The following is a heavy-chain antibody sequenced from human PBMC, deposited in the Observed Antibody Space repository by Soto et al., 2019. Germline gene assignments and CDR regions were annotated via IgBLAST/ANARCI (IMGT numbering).Heavy chain of an antibody. CDR2: IIPIFGTA. J-gene: IGHJ4*02. V-gene: IGHV1-69*12. CDR3: ASPSCDYPVFDY. CDR1: GGTFSSYA. Sequence: QVQLVQSGAEVKKPGSSVKVSCKASGGTFSSYAISWVRQAPGQGLEWMGGIIPIFGTANYAQKFQGRVTITADEPTSPAYLELSRLRSEDTATYSCASPSCDYPVFDYWRQGTLVTVSS. D-gene: IGHD4-17*01.